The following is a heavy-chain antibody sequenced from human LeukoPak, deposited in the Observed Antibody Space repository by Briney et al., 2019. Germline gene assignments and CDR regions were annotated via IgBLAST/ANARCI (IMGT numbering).Heavy chain of an antibody. V-gene: IGHV1-2*02. CDR2: INPNSGGT. CDR1: GYTFTGYY. Sequence: ASVKVSCKASGYTFTGYYMHWVRQAPGQGLEWMAWINPNSGGTYYAQNFHDRITMTRDTSISTAYMELSRLRSDDTAIYYCARANAPYCSGTSCLFDYWGQGTLVTVSS. J-gene: IGHJ4*02. CDR3: ARANAPYCSGTSCLFDY. D-gene: IGHD2-2*01.